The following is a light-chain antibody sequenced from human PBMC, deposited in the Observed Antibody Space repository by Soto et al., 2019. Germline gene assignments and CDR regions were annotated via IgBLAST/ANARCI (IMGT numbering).Light chain of an antibody. J-gene: IGLJ3*02. CDR2: G. CDR3: QSYDSSLSRRWV. Sequence: QSVLTQPPSVSGAPGQRVTISCTGGSSNIGAGYPVHWYQQLPGTAPKLLVAGNRPSGVPDRFSVSKSGASASLAITGLQAEDEGDYYCQSYDSSLSRRWVFGGGTKVTVL. CDR1: SSNIGAGYP. V-gene: IGLV1-40*01.